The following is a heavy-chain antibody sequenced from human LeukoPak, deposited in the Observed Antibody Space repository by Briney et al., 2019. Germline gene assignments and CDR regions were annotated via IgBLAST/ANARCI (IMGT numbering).Heavy chain of an antibody. Sequence: SETLSLTCTVSGGSISSSSYYWGWIRQPPGTGLEWIGNIYYSGSTYYNPSPKSRVTISVDTSKNQFSLKLSSVTAADTAVYYCARDGRFPPEVLPRYFDYWGQGTLVTVSS. CDR1: GGSISSSSYY. CDR2: IYYSGST. J-gene: IGHJ4*02. V-gene: IGHV4-39*07. D-gene: IGHD1-26*01. CDR3: ARDGRFPPEVLPRYFDY.